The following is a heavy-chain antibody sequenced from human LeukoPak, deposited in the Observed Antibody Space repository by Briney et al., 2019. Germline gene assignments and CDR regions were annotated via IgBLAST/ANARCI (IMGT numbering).Heavy chain of an antibody. V-gene: IGHV3-48*04. CDR2: ISSSSSTI. Sequence: PGGPLRLSCAASGFTFSSYSMNWVRQAPAKGLAGVSYISSSSSTIYYADSVKGRFTISRDNAKNSLYLQMNSLRAEDTAVYYCARDLIRLDFDYWGQGTLVTVSS. CDR1: GFTFSSYS. D-gene: IGHD1-1*01. J-gene: IGHJ4*02. CDR3: ARDLIRLDFDY.